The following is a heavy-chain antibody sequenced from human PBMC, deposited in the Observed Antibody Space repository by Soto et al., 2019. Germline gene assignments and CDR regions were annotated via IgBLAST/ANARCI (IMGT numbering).Heavy chain of an antibody. D-gene: IGHD1-26*01. CDR3: VGGAGWELDY. CDR1: GFTFSTYW. V-gene: IGHV3-7*03. J-gene: IGHJ4*02. CDR2: IRQDGTET. Sequence: EAQLVESGGGLVQPGGSLRLSCAASGFTFSTYWMNWVRQAPGMGLEWLAIIRQDGTETHYVDSVKGRFTISRENTKNSLFLQMNNLRADDTAVYYCVGGAGWELDYWGQGTLVTVSS.